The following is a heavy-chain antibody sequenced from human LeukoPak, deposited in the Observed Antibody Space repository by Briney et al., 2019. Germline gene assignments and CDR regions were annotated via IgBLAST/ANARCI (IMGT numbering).Heavy chain of an antibody. D-gene: IGHD2-15*01. V-gene: IGHV4-39*01. CDR2: IYYSGSA. Sequence: SETLSLTCTVSGGSISSSSYYWDWIRQPPGKGLEWIGSIYYSGSAYYNPSLKSRVTISADTSKNQFSLKLRSVTAADTAVYYCARRNCSGGSCLPFDFWGQGTLVTVSS. CDR3: ARRNCSGGSCLPFDF. J-gene: IGHJ4*02. CDR1: GGSISSSSYY.